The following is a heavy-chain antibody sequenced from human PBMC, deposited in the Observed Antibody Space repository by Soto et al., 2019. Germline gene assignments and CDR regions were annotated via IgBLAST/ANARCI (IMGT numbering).Heavy chain of an antibody. CDR3: ARDLLATRYSSSWYNY. D-gene: IGHD6-13*01. V-gene: IGHV3-48*02. Sequence: GGSLRLSCAASGFTFSSYSMNWVRQAPGKGLEWVSYISSSSSTIYYADSVKGRFTISRDNAKNSLYLQMNSLRDEDTAVYYCARDLLATRYSSSWYNYWGQGTLVTVSS. J-gene: IGHJ4*02. CDR1: GFTFSSYS. CDR2: ISSSSSTI.